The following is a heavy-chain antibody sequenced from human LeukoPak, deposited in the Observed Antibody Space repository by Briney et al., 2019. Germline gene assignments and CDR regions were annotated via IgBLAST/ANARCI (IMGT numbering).Heavy chain of an antibody. CDR3: ARGNEWSFDY. V-gene: IGHV3-74*01. CDR1: GFTFSSYW. Sequence: PGGSLRLSCAAAGFTFSSYWMHWVRQAPGKGLVWVSRINTDGSSTIYADSVKGRFTISRDNAKNTLYLQMNSLRAEDTAVYACARGNEWSFDYWGQGTLVTVSS. D-gene: IGHD3-3*01. CDR2: INTDGSST. J-gene: IGHJ4*02.